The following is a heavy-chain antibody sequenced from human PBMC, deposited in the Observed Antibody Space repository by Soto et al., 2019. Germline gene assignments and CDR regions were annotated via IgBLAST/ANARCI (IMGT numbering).Heavy chain of an antibody. D-gene: IGHD7-27*01. V-gene: IGHV1-69*01. CDR2: IIPIFGTA. Sequence: QVQLVQSGAEVKKPGSSVKVSCKASGGTFSSYAISWVRQAPGQGLEWMGGIIPIFGTANYALKFQGRVTITADESRSTAYMELSSVRSEDTVXXXXXXXGSAWGRYGMDVWGQGTTVTVSS. CDR1: GGTFSSYA. J-gene: IGHJ6*02. CDR3: XXXGSAWGRYGMDV.